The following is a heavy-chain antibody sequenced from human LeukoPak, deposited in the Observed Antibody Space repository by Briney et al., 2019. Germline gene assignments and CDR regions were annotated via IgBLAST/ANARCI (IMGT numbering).Heavy chain of an antibody. D-gene: IGHD6-13*01. CDR2: INPNSGGT. Sequence: APVKVSCKASGYTFTGYYMHWVRQAPGQGLEWMGWINPNSGGTNYAQRFQGRVTMTRDTSISTAYMELSRLRSDDTAVYYCAREGIAAAGTGYWGQGTLVTVSS. V-gene: IGHV1-2*02. J-gene: IGHJ4*02. CDR3: AREGIAAAGTGY. CDR1: GYTFTGYY.